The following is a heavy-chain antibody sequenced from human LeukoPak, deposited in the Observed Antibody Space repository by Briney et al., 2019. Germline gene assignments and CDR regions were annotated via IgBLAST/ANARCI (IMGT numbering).Heavy chain of an antibody. CDR2: ISGSGGST. Sequence: PGGSLRLSCAASGFTFSSYAMSWVRQAPGKGLEWVSAISGSGGSTYYADSVKGRFTISRDNSKNTLYLQMNSLRAEDTAAYYCAKDDLGWLSNYFDYWGQGTLVTVSS. CDR3: AKDDLGWLSNYFDY. D-gene: IGHD3-9*01. CDR1: GFTFSSYA. J-gene: IGHJ4*02. V-gene: IGHV3-23*01.